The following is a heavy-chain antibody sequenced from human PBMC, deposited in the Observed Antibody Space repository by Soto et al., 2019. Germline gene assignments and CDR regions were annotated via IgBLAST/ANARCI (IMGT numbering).Heavy chain of an antibody. Sequence: KASETLSLTCAVSGYSISSGYYWGWMRQPPGKGLEWIGTIYHSGTTYYSPSLKSRVTISLDTSKNQFSLKLSSVTAADTAVYFCARSLYSSSWYAGSWGQGALVTSPQ. J-gene: IGHJ5*02. V-gene: IGHV4-38-2*01. CDR2: IYHSGTT. CDR3: ARSLYSSSWYAGS. CDR1: GYSISSGYY. D-gene: IGHD6-13*01.